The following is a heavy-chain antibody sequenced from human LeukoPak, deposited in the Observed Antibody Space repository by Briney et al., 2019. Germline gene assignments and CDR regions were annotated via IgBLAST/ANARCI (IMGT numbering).Heavy chain of an antibody. D-gene: IGHD3-10*01. CDR2: ISSSSTYI. CDR1: GFTFSSYS. Sequence: GGSLRLSCAASGFTFSSYSMHWVRQAPGKGLEWVSCISSSSTYIYYADSIKGRFTISRDNAKKSLYLQMDSLTAEDTAVYYCARDPYGSGSYLGWFDPWGQGTLVTVSS. CDR3: ARDPYGSGSYLGWFDP. J-gene: IGHJ5*02. V-gene: IGHV3-21*01.